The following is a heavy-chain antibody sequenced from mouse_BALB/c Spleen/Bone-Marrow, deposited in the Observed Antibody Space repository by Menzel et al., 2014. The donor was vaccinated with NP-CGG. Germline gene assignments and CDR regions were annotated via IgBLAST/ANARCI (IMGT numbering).Heavy chain of an antibody. J-gene: IGHJ2*01. Sequence: QVQLQQSGAELVRPGSSVKISCESSGYVFSTYWINWVKQRPGQGLEWIGQIYPGDGDTDYNGKFKDKATLTADKSSNIAYMQLSSLTSEDSAVYFCARGGISVDYWGQGTTLTVSS. CDR3: ARGGISVDY. CDR1: GYVFSTYW. CDR2: IYPGDGDT. V-gene: IGHV1-80*01.